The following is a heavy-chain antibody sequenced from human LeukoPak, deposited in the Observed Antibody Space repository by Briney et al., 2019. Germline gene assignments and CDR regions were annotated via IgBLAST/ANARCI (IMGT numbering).Heavy chain of an antibody. D-gene: IGHD1-1*01. CDR1: DDSITMYY. V-gene: IGHV4-59*01. J-gene: IGHJ6*03. Sequence: PSETLSLACTVSDDSITMYYWTWIRQPPGKGLEWIGYVDHTGSTNFNPSLNGRVSISRDTTKNLFSLRLRSVTAADTAVYFCARGRVSSSTWYITYYYYFYMDVWGKGTTVTVSS. CDR2: VDHTGST. CDR3: ARGRVSSSTWYITYYYYFYMDV.